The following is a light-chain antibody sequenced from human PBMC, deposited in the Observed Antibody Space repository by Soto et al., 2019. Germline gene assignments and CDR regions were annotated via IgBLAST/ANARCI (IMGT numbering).Light chain of an antibody. V-gene: IGLV2-14*01. CDR1: SSDVGGYDF. CDR3: TSYTSRSPYA. Sequence: QSVLTQPASVSGSPGQSITISCTGTSSDVGGYDFVSWYQHHPGKAPKLLIFEVTNRPSGVSHRFSGSKSGNTTSLTISGLQVEDEADYYCTSYTSRSPYAFGTGTKVTLL. CDR2: EVT. J-gene: IGLJ1*01.